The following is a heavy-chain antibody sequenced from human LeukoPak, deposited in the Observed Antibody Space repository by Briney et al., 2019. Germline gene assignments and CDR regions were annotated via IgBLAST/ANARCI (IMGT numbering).Heavy chain of an antibody. CDR3: ARSIRGQAFDI. D-gene: IGHD3-10*01. Sequence: GASVKVSCKASGYTFSRYDINWVRQAAGQRLEWMGWINAGNGNTKSSQEFQGRVTLTRDTSASTAYMELSSLRSDDMAIYYCARSIRGQAFDIWGQGTMVTVSS. CDR2: INAGNGNT. V-gene: IGHV1-3*03. J-gene: IGHJ3*02. CDR1: GYTFSRYD.